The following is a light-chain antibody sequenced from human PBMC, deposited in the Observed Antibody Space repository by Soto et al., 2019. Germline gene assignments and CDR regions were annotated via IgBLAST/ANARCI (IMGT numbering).Light chain of an antibody. CDR1: QAIGIY. CDR2: AAS. Sequence: DIQMTQSPSSLSTSVGDRVTITCRASQAIGIYLAWYQQKPGKVPKLLIYAASTLQSGVPSRFSGSGSGTDFTLTINSLHPEDVATYYCQKYSGAPPTFGQGTKVEIK. J-gene: IGKJ1*01. V-gene: IGKV1-27*01. CDR3: QKYSGAPPT.